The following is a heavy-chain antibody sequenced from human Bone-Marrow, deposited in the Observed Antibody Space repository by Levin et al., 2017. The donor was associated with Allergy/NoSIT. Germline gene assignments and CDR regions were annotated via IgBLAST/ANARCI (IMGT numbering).Heavy chain of an antibody. CDR2: ISYDGTHK. D-gene: IGHD4-11*01. J-gene: IGHJ2*01. CDR1: GFSFSSNA. V-gene: IGHV3-30*04. CDR3: ASEYNDYMWYFDL. Sequence: PGGSLRLSCAASGFSFSSNAMHWVRQAPGKGLEWVALISYDGTHKFYADSVKGRFTISRDNSKNTLFLQMNSLSTEDTAIYSCASEYNDYMWYFDLWGRGTLVSVSS.